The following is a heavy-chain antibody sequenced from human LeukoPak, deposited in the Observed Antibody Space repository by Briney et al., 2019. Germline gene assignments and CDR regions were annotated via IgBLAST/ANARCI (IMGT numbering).Heavy chain of an antibody. CDR1: GDSISTHRYY. V-gene: IGHV4-30-4*08. J-gene: IGHJ4*02. Sequence: PSETLSLTCTVSGDSISTHRYYWGWIRQPPGKGLEWIGYIYYSGSTYYNPSLKSRVTISVDTSKNQFSLKLSSVTAADTAVYYCARVPAAIISFDYWGQGTLVTVSS. CDR3: ARVPAAIISFDY. CDR2: IYYSGST. D-gene: IGHD2-2*01.